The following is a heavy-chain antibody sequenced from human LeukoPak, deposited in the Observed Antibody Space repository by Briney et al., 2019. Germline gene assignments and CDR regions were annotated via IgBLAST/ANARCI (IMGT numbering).Heavy chain of an antibody. J-gene: IGHJ6*02. Sequence: GRSLRLSCAAAGFTFSSYAMHWVRQAPGKGLEWGAVISYDGSNKYYADSVKGRFTISRDNSKNTLYLQMNSLRAEDTAVCYCARDMTGTTYYDYVWGSYRVYGMDVWGQGTTVTVSS. CDR2: ISYDGSNK. D-gene: IGHD3-16*02. CDR1: GFTFSSYA. CDR3: ARDMTGTTYYDYVWGSYRVYGMDV. V-gene: IGHV3-30-3*01.